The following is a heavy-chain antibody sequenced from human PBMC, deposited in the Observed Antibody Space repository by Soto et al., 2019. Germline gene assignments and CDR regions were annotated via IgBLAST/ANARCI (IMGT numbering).Heavy chain of an antibody. CDR1: GFTFSSYG. V-gene: IGHV3-30*18. CDR3: AKRDDITIFGVVIDYGMDV. CDR2: ISYDGSNK. J-gene: IGHJ6*02. D-gene: IGHD3-3*01. Sequence: PGGSLRLSCAASGFTFSSYGMHWVRQAPGKGLEWVAVISYDGSNKYYADSVKGRFTISRDNSKNTLYLQMNSLRAEDTAVYYCAKRDDITIFGVVIDYGMDVWGQGTTVTVS.